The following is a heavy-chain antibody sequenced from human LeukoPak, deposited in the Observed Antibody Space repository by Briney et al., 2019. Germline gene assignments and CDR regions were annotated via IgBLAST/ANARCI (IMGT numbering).Heavy chain of an antibody. D-gene: IGHD3-22*01. Sequence: GGSLRLSCAASGFTFSSYAMSWVRQAPGKGLEWVSAISGSGGSTYYADSVKGRFTISRDNSKNTLYLQVNSLRAEDTAVYYCAKDVYDSSGYPFDYWGQGTLVTVSS. CDR1: GFTFSSYA. CDR2: ISGSGGST. CDR3: AKDVYDSSGYPFDY. J-gene: IGHJ4*02. V-gene: IGHV3-23*01.